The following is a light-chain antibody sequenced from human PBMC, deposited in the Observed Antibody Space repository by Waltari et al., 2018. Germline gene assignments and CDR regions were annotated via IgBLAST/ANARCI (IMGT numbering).Light chain of an antibody. J-gene: IGKJ1*01. CDR1: QNIDKY. CDR2: SAS. CDR3: QHYQNFSRA. Sequence: DIQMTQSPSSLSASVGDRVTITCRASQNIDKYVSWYQQKPGKAPDLLIPSASTLQSNVPSRFSGSGSGTEFTLIINSLQPDDVATYYCQHYQNFSRAFGQGTKVEI. V-gene: IGKV1-39*01.